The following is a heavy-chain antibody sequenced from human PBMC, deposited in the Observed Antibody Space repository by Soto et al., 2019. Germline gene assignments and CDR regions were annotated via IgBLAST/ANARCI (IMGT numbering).Heavy chain of an antibody. V-gene: IGHV6-1*01. Sequence: SQTLSLTCAISGDSVSSNSAAWNWIRLSPSRGLEWLARTYYRSRWYNDYAVSVRSRITVNADTSKNQFSLKLSSVTAADTAVYYCARHHPDFGMSSTTNWFDPWGQGTLVTVSS. CDR1: GDSVSSNSAA. D-gene: IGHD3-3*01. CDR2: TYYRSRWYN. CDR3: ARHHPDFGMSSTTNWFDP. J-gene: IGHJ5*02.